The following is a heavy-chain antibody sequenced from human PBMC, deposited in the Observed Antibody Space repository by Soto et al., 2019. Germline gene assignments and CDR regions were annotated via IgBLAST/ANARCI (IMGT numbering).Heavy chain of an antibody. CDR1: GYTFTSYA. CDR2: INAGNGNT. J-gene: IGHJ4*02. D-gene: IGHD2-2*01. Sequence: ASVKVSCKASGYTFTSYAMHWVRQAPGQRLEWVGWINAGNGNTKDYQKFQGRVTITRDTSASTAYMELSSLRSEDTAVYYCARSVVVVPAANDYRGQRTLVTVSS. CDR3: ARSVVVVPAANDY. V-gene: IGHV1-3*01.